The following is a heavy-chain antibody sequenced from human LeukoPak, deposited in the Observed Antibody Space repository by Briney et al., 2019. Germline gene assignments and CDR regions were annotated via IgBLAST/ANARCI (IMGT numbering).Heavy chain of an antibody. J-gene: IGHJ5*02. CDR1: GGSFSGYY. CDR3: ARDLYYDFWSGYYRYNWFDP. V-gene: IGHV4-34*01. CDR2: INHSGST. Sequence: SETLSLTCAVYGGSFSGYYWSWLRQPPGKRLEWIGEINHSGSTNYNPSLKSRVTISVDTSKNQFSLKLSSVTAADTAVYYCARDLYYDFWSGYYRYNWFDPWGQGTLVTVSS. D-gene: IGHD3-3*01.